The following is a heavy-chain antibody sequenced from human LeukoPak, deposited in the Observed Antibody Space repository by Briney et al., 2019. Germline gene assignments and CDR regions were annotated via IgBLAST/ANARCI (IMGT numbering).Heavy chain of an antibody. Sequence: GGSLRLSCAASGFTFTSDAMSWVRQAPGKGLEGVSTISGSGGSTYYAASVKGRFTISRDNSKNTLYLQMSSLSGEDTAVYYCAKVFRSSGYYFWYFDLWGRGTLVTVSS. D-gene: IGHD3-22*01. CDR1: GFTFTSDA. CDR3: AKVFRSSGYYFWYFDL. J-gene: IGHJ2*01. CDR2: ISGSGGST. V-gene: IGHV3-23*01.